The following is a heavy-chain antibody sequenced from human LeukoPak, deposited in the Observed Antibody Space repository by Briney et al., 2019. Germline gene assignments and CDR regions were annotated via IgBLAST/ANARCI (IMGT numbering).Heavy chain of an antibody. J-gene: IGHJ4*02. CDR1: GFTFSNYE. CDR2: ISSSGSTI. CDR3: ARGAATVFWSTSDFDY. Sequence: PGGSLRLSCAASGFTFSNYEMNWVRQAPGKGLEWVSAISSSGSTIYYADSAKGRFTISRDNAKNSLYLQMNSLRAEDTAVYYCARGAATVFWSTSDFDYWGQGTLVTVSS. V-gene: IGHV3-48*03. D-gene: IGHD3-3*01.